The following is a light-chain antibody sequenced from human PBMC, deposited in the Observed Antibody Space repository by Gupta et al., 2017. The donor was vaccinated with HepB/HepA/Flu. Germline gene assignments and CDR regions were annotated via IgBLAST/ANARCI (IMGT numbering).Light chain of an antibody. J-gene: IGKJ5*01. V-gene: IGKV2-28*01. CDR1: QSLLHSNGYNY. CDR3: MQALQTPIT. Sequence: DIVMTQSPPSLPVTPGEPASISCRSSQSLLHSNGYNYLDWYLQKPGQSPQLLIYLGSNRASGVPDRFSGSGSGTDFTLKIIRVEAEDVGVYYCMQALQTPITFGQGTRLEIK. CDR2: LGS.